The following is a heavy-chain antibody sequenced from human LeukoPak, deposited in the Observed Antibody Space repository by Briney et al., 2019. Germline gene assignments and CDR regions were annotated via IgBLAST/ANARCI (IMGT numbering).Heavy chain of an antibody. V-gene: IGHV1-18*01. CDR3: ARADIRAIASSRWYGFDY. D-gene: IGHD6-19*01. CDR2: ISAYNGNT. Sequence: ASVKVSCKASGYTFNSYGISWVRQAPGQGLEWMGWISAYNGNTNYAQKVQGRVTMTTDTSTSTAYMELRSLRSDDTAVYYCARADIRAIASSRWYGFDYWGQGTLVTVSS. J-gene: IGHJ4*02. CDR1: GYTFNSYG.